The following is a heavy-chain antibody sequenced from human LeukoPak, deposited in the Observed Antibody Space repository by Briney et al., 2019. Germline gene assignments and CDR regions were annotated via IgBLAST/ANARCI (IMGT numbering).Heavy chain of an antibody. CDR1: GYTLTELS. CDR2: FDPEDGET. Sequence: ASVKVSCKVSGYTLTELSMHWVRQAPGKGLEWMGGFDPEDGETIYAQKFQGRVTMTEDTSTDTAYMELSSLRSEDTAVYYCATASRFGYSSGLFDYWGQGTLVTVSS. J-gene: IGHJ4*02. CDR3: ATASRFGYSSGLFDY. V-gene: IGHV1-24*01. D-gene: IGHD6-19*01.